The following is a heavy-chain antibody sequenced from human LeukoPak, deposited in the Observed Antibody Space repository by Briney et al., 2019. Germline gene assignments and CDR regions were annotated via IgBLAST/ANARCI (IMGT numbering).Heavy chain of an antibody. Sequence: GASVKVSCKASGYTFTGYYMHWVRQAPEQGLEWMGWINPNSGGTNYAQKFQGRVTMTRDTSISTAYMELSRLRSDDTAVYYCARGTAMVDYYYYYMDVWGKGTTVTVSS. V-gene: IGHV1-2*02. J-gene: IGHJ6*03. D-gene: IGHD5-18*01. CDR1: GYTFTGYY. CDR3: ARGTAMVDYYYYYMDV. CDR2: INPNSGGT.